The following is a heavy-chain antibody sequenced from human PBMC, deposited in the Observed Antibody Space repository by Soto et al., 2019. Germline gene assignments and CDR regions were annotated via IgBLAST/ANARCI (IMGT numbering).Heavy chain of an antibody. CDR1: GFTFSNYW. CDR3: ARDRGPNTPDY. V-gene: IGHV3-7*01. J-gene: IGHJ4*02. D-gene: IGHD2-2*02. Sequence: EVQVVESGGGLVQPGGSLRLSCAVSGFTFSNYWMTWVRQAPGKGLEWVAYMNQDGSQIYYVDSLRGRFTISRDNAKNSLYLQMNSLRVDDTAVYYCARDRGPNTPDYWGQGTLVTVYS. CDR2: MNQDGSQI.